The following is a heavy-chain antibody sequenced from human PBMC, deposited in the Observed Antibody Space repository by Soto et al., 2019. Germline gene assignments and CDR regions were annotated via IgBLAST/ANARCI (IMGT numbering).Heavy chain of an antibody. CDR1: GFTFSSCT. Sequence: GGSLRLSCAVSGFTFSSCTMNWVRQAPGKGLEWVSSVSGGGTTYYADSVKGRFTISRDNARNSLYLQMNSLRTEDTAVYYCAREVQPVVRREYDCWGQGTLVTVSS. J-gene: IGHJ4*02. D-gene: IGHD1-1*01. V-gene: IGHV3-21*01. CDR2: VSGGGTT. CDR3: AREVQPVVRREYDC.